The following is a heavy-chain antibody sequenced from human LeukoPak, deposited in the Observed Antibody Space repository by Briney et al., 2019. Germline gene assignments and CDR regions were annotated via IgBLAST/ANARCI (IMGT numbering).Heavy chain of an antibody. CDR3: ARDNYYGSGSYPPLDY. V-gene: IGHV3-7*01. J-gene: IGHJ4*02. CDR1: GFTFSSYW. D-gene: IGHD3-10*01. CDR2: IKHDGSEK. Sequence: GGSLRLSCAASGFTFSSYWMSWVRQAPGKGLEWVANIKHDGSEKYYVDSVKGRFTISRDNAKNSLYLQMNSLRGEDTAVYYCARDNYYGSGSYPPLDYWGQGTLVTVSS.